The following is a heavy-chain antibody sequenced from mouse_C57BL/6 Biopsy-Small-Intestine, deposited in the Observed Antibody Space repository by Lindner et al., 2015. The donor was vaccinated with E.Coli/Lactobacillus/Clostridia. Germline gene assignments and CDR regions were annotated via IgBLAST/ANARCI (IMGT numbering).Heavy chain of an antibody. J-gene: IGHJ3*01. V-gene: IGHV1-81*01. CDR2: IIPIFGTA. CDR1: GGTFTSYA. CDR3: ARDPGLPNAFDI. D-gene: IGHD3-1*01. Sequence: SCKASGGTFTSYAVTWVRQAPGQGLEWMGGIIPIFGTANYAQKFQGRVTITADESTSTAYMELSSLRSDDTAVYYCARDPGLPNAFDIWGQGTMVTVSS.